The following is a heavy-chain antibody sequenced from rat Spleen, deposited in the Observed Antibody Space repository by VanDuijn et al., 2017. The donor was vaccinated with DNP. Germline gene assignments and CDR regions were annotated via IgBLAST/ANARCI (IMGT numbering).Heavy chain of an antibody. J-gene: IGHJ3*01. CDR3: ATSGYGFDGYPFTY. CDR2: VFYDGRGT. V-gene: IGHV5-17*01. Sequence: TASGFIFSDYAMAWVRRSPQRGLEWVATVFYDGRGTNYRDSVKGRFTISRDNAKSSLYLQMDSLRSEDTATYYCATSGYGFDGYPFTYWGQGTLVTVSS. CDR1: GFIFSDYA. D-gene: IGHD1-12*03.